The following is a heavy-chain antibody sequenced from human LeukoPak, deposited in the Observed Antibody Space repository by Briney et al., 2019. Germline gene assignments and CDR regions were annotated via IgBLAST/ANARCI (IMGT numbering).Heavy chain of an antibody. CDR1: GGSISSGGYY. Sequence: SETLSLTCTVSGGSISSGGYYWSWIRQHPGKGLEWIGYIYYSGSTYYNPSLKSRVTISVDTSKNQLSLKLSSVTAADTAVYYCARKYDFWSGYYTVWGQGTLVTVSS. D-gene: IGHD3-3*01. CDR2: IYYSGST. J-gene: IGHJ4*02. V-gene: IGHV4-31*03. CDR3: ARKYDFWSGYYTV.